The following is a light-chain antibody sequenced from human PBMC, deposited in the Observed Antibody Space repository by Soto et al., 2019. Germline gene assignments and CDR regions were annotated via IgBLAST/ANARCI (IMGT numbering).Light chain of an antibody. J-gene: IGKJ1*01. V-gene: IGKV3-15*01. Sequence: EIVMTQSPATLSVSPGERATLSCRASESVINNLAWYQQKPGQAPGLLIYGASTGATGIPARFSGSGSGTEFTLTISSLQSEDFAVYFCQQYNNWPRTFGQGTKVDNK. CDR2: GAS. CDR1: ESVINN. CDR3: QQYNNWPRT.